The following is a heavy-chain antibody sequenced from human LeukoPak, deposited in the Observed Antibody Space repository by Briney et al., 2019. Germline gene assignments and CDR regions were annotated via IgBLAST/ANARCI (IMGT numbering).Heavy chain of an antibody. CDR2: IYYSGST. CDR3: QAGGYDFWSGYPYNFDY. V-gene: IGHV4-39*01. J-gene: IGHJ4*02. Sequence: SETLSLTCTVSGGSISSSSYYWGWIRQPPGKGLEWIGSIYYSGSTYYNPSLKSRVTISVDTSKNQSSLKLSSVTAADTAVYYCQAGGYDFWSGYPYNFDYWGQGTLVTVSS. CDR1: GGSISSSSYY. D-gene: IGHD3-3*01.